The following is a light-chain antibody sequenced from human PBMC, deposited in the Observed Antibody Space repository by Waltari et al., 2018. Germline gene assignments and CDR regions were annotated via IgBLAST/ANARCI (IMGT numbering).Light chain of an antibody. Sequence: EVVLTQSPATLSLSPGERATLSCRAIQRVSIYLVWYKQKPGQAPRLLISDASNRATGIPARFSGGGAGTDFTLTISSLEPEDSAVYYCQQRNTWPTVTFGGGTKVEIK. CDR3: QQRNTWPTVT. CDR2: DAS. CDR1: QRVSIY. V-gene: IGKV3-11*01. J-gene: IGKJ4*01.